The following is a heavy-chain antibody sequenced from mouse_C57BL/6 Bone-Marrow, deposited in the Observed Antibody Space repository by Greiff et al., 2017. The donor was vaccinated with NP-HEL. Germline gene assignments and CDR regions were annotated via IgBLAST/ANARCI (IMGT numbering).Heavy chain of an antibody. CDR3: ARLGDGDYGFDY. Sequence: VQLQESGAELVRPGTSVKMSCKASGYTFTNYWIGWAKQRPGHGLEWIGDIYPGGGYTNYNEKFKGKATLTADKSSSTAYMQFSSLTSEDSAVYYCARLGDGDYGFDYWGQGTTLTVSS. CDR1: GYTFTNYW. CDR2: IYPGGGYT. D-gene: IGHD2-13*01. V-gene: IGHV1-63*01. J-gene: IGHJ2*01.